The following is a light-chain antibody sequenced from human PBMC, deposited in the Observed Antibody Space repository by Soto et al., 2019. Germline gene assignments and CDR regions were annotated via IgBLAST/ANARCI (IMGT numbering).Light chain of an antibody. Sequence: DIQMPQSPSSLSASVGDSVPITCRASQSIGSYLNWYQQKPGKAPNLLIHGGSILQSGVPPRFSGGGSGTEFTLTISSLQPDDFATYYCQHYNSYSEAVGQGTKVDIK. CDR2: GGS. V-gene: IGKV1-5*01. CDR1: QSIGSY. CDR3: QHYNSYSEA. J-gene: IGKJ1*01.